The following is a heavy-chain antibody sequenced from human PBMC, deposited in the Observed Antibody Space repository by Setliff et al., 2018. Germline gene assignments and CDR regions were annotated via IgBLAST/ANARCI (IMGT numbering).Heavy chain of an antibody. V-gene: IGHV3-53*01. CDR3: ARDPPNVGYVTGRGYFYFGMAV. Sequence: GGSLRLSCAASGFTFSDYYMGWVRQAPGKGLEWVSTIYSGGSIFYADSVRGRFTISREPSKDTLSLQMDSLRVEDTAVYYCARDPPNVGYVTGRGYFYFGMAVWGHGNTVTVSS. J-gene: IGHJ6*02. CDR1: GFTFSDYY. D-gene: IGHD3-10*01. CDR2: IYSGGSI.